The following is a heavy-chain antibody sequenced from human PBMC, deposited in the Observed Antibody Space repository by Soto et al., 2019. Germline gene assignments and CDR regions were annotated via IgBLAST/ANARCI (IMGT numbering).Heavy chain of an antibody. CDR1: GFTFSSYV. D-gene: IGHD3-22*01. Sequence: QVQLVESGGGVVQPGTSLRISCAASGFTFSSYVMHWVRQAPGKGLEWVALISHEENVKSYADSVKGRFTVSRDNSKNTLYMQMNSLKAEDTALYYCATEDYSSGYAGYFQHWGLGTLVTVSS. J-gene: IGHJ1*01. CDR3: ATEDYSSGYAGYFQH. V-gene: IGHV3-30-3*01. CDR2: ISHEENVK.